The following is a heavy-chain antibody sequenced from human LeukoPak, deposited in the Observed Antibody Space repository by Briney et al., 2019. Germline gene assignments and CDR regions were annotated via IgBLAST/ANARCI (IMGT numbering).Heavy chain of an antibody. CDR1: GFTFSSYG. CDR3: AKEAMVRGVNPHFDY. CDR2: ISYDGSDK. D-gene: IGHD3-10*01. V-gene: IGHV3-30*18. Sequence: GGSLRLSCAASGFTFSSYGMHWVRQAPGKGLEWVAVISYDGSDKYYADSVKGRFTISRDNSKNTLYLQMNSLRAEDTAVYYCAKEAMVRGVNPHFDYWGQGTLVTVSS. J-gene: IGHJ4*02.